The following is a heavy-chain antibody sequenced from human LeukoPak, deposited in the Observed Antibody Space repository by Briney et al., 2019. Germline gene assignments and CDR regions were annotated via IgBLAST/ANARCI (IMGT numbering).Heavy chain of an antibody. CDR1: GGTFSSYT. D-gene: IGHD4-17*01. Sequence: SVKVSCKASGGTFSSYTISWVRRAPGQGLEWMGRIIPILGIANYAQKFQGRVTITADKSTSTAYMELSSLRSEDTAVYYCARAGYGDYRLDYWGQGTLVTVSS. V-gene: IGHV1-69*02. CDR3: ARAGYGDYRLDY. J-gene: IGHJ4*02. CDR2: IIPILGIA.